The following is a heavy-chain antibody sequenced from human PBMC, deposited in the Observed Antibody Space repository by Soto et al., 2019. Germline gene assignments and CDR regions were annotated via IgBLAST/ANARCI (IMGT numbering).Heavy chain of an antibody. CDR3: ARLDGASPDALDF. Sequence: EVQLVQSGAEVKKPGESLKISCKGSGYNFNTFWISWLRQMPGKGLEWMGRIDPSDSYSDYSPSFKGHVGISSDKSVTTAYLTWSSLKASDTAIYYCARLDGASPDALDFWGQGTMVTVSS. J-gene: IGHJ3*01. D-gene: IGHD2-2*01. CDR2: IDPSDSYS. V-gene: IGHV5-10-1*03. CDR1: GYNFNTFW.